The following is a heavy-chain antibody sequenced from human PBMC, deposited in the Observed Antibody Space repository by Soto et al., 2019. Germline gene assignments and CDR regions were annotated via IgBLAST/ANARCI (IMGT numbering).Heavy chain of an antibody. CDR3: ARTGSLYGGYRKEYFQH. Sequence: QVQLVESGGGVVQPGRSLRLSCAASGFTFSSYGMHWVRQAPGKGLEWVAVIWYDGSNKYYADSVKGRFTISRDNSKNTLYLQMNSLRAEDTAVYYCARTGSLYGGYRKEYFQHWGQGTLVTVSS. J-gene: IGHJ1*01. CDR2: IWYDGSNK. V-gene: IGHV3-33*01. D-gene: IGHD4-17*01. CDR1: GFTFSSYG.